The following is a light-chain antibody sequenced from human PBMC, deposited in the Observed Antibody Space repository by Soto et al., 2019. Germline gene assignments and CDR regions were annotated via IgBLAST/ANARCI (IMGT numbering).Light chain of an antibody. Sequence: DIPLTQSPSSLSASVGDRVTIXWRASQSISIYLNWYQLKPGKAPNLLMYGASYLKSGVPTRFSGSGSGTDFTLTISSLQPEDFAIYYCQQTYTTPEITFGQGTRLEI. V-gene: IGKV1-39*01. J-gene: IGKJ5*01. CDR3: QQTYTTPEIT. CDR2: GAS. CDR1: QSISIY.